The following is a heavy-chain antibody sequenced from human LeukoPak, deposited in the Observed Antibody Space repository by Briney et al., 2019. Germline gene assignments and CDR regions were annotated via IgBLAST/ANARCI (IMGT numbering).Heavy chain of an antibody. J-gene: IGHJ4*02. CDR1: GFTFSSYS. Sequence: QTGGSLRLSCAASGFTFSSYSMDWVRQAPGKGLEWAAVIWSDGSNKYYVDSVKGRFTISRDNSKNTLYLEMNSLRAEDTAVYYCARQRYSGYNFDYWGRGTLVTVSS. D-gene: IGHD5-12*01. CDR3: ARQRYSGYNFDY. CDR2: IWSDGSNK. V-gene: IGHV3-33*08.